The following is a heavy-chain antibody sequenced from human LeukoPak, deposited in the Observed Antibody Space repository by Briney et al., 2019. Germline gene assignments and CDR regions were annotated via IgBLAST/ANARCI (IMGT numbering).Heavy chain of an antibody. CDR2: IWYDGQTK. CDR3: AREWGRIAVAGGPGY. J-gene: IGHJ4*02. Sequence: GESLRLSCEASGFIFSNYGMHWIRQAPGKGLEWLALIWYDGQTKFYADSVKGRFTISRDNSGNTLFLHMTSLRVEDTAVYYCAREWGRIAVAGGPGYWGQGALVTVSS. D-gene: IGHD6-19*01. CDR1: GFIFSNYG. V-gene: IGHV3-33*01.